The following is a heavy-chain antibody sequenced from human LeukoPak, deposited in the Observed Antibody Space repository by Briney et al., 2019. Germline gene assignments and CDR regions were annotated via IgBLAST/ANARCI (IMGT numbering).Heavy chain of an antibody. CDR3: ARSPEDGSYSNWFDP. J-gene: IGHJ5*02. D-gene: IGHD1-26*01. V-gene: IGHV4-59*01. CDR1: GGSISSYY. CDR2: IYDSGST. Sequence: SETLSLTCTVSGGSISSYYWSWIRQPPGKGLEWIGYIYDSGSTNYNPSLKSRVTISVDTSKNQFSLKLSSVTAADTAVYYCARSPEDGSYSNWFDPWGQGTLVTVSS.